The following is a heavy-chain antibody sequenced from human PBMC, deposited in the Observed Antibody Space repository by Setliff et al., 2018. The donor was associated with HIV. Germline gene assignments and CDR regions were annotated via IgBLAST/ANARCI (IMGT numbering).Heavy chain of an antibody. V-gene: IGHV1-69*13. J-gene: IGHJ3*02. D-gene: IGHD1-26*01. Sequence: SVKVSCKASGDTFSTYTISWVRQAPGQGLAWMGGIIPIFGTTNYAQNFQGRFTITADQSTSTAYMELSSLRSEDTAVYYCARERRSGSYGGRDAFDIWGQGTMVTVS. CDR3: ARERRSGSYGGRDAFDI. CDR2: IIPIFGTT. CDR1: GDTFSTYT.